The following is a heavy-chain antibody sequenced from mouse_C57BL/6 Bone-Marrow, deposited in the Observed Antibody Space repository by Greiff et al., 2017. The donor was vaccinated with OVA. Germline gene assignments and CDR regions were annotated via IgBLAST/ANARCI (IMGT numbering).Heavy chain of an antibody. CDR1: GYAFSSSW. CDR2: IYPGDGDT. Sequence: VKLQESGPELVKPGASVKISCKASGYAFSSSWMNWVKQRPGKGLEWIGRIYPGDGDTNYNAKFKGKATLTADKSSSTAYMQLSSLTSEDSAVYCCARDYYGSRGDYWGQGTTLTVSS. CDR3: ARDYYGSRGDY. J-gene: IGHJ2*01. D-gene: IGHD1-1*01. V-gene: IGHV1-82*01.